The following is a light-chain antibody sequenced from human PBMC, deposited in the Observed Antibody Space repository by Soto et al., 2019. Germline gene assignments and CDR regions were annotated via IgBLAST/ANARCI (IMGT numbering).Light chain of an antibody. Sequence: DIQLTQSPSFLSASVGDRVTITCRASQGISSYLAWYQQKPGKAPKLLIYAASTLQSGVPSRLSGSGSGTEFSLTLSSLQPEDFATYSCQQLNSYPLFGPGTKVDIK. CDR1: QGISSY. CDR2: AAS. J-gene: IGKJ3*01. V-gene: IGKV1-9*01. CDR3: QQLNSYPL.